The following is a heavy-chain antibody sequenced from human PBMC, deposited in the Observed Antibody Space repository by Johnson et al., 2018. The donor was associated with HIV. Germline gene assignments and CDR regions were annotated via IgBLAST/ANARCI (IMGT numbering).Heavy chain of an antibody. Sequence: MLLVESGGGVVQPGRYLRLSCAASGFTFSSYAMSWVRQAPGKGLEWVSAISGSGGSTGYADSVKGRFTISRDNARHSLYLQMNSLRAADTALYYCARGKGAAAVLDAFDIWGQGTMVIVSS. J-gene: IGHJ3*02. CDR3: ARGKGAAAVLDAFDI. V-gene: IGHV3-20*04. CDR1: GFTFSSYA. D-gene: IGHD6-13*01. CDR2: ISGSGGST.